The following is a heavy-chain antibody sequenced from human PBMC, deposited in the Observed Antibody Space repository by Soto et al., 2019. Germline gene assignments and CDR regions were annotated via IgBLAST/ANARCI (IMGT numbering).Heavy chain of an antibody. V-gene: IGHV4-31*03. CDR2: IYYSGST. CDR3: ARSVFP. CDR1: GGAIRSDCYY. J-gene: IGHJ5*02. Sequence: QVQLQESGPGLVKPSQTLSLTCTVSGGAIRSDCYYWTWIRQHPGKGLAWIGYIYYSGSTYYNPSLKSRVTISVATSKNQFSLKLSSVTAADTAVYYCARSVFPWGQGTLVTVAS.